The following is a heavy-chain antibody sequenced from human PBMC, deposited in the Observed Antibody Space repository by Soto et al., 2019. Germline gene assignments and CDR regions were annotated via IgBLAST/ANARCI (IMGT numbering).Heavy chain of an antibody. D-gene: IGHD5-12*01. CDR1: GDSVSSNSAA. Sequence: PSQTLSLTCAISGDSVSSNSAAWNWIRQSPSRGLEWLGRTYYRSKWYNDYAVSVKSRITINPDTSKNQFSLQLNSVTPEDTAVYYCASLNPSSGYSVFDYWGQGTRVTVSS. J-gene: IGHJ4*02. CDR3: ASLNPSSGYSVFDY. V-gene: IGHV6-1*01. CDR2: TYYRSKWYN.